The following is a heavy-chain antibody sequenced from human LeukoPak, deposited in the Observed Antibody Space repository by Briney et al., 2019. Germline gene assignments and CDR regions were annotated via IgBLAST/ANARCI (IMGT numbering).Heavy chain of an antibody. CDR2: MNRNSGNT. Sequence: ASVKVSCKASGYTFTSYDINWVRQATGQGLEWMGWMNRNSGNTGYAQKFQGRVTMTRNTSISTAHMELSSLRSEDTAVYYCARGVHFRFRSWWGDWFDPWGQGTLVTVSS. CDR1: GYTFTSYD. CDR3: ARGVHFRFRSWWGDWFDP. V-gene: IGHV1-8*01. J-gene: IGHJ5*02. D-gene: IGHD6-13*01.